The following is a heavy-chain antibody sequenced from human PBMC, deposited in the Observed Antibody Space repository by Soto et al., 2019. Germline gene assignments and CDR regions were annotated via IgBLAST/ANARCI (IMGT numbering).Heavy chain of an antibody. D-gene: IGHD2-15*01. Sequence: QVQLVESGGGVVQPGRSLRLSCAGSGFTFTNYGLHWVRQAPGKGLAWVAAISYDGSNKYYADSVKGRFTISRDFSKNMLYLQMDSLRAEDTAVYYCAKDGAPRYCTRSSCHPAGAYWGQGTLVTVSS. J-gene: IGHJ4*02. CDR3: AKDGAPRYCTRSSCHPAGAY. CDR2: ISYDGSNK. CDR1: GFTFTNYG. V-gene: IGHV3-30*18.